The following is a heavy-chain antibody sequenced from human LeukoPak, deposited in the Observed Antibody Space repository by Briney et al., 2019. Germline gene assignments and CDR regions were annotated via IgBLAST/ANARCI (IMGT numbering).Heavy chain of an antibody. CDR2: IVVGSGNT. CDR1: GFTFTSSA. Sequence: TSVKVSCKAAGFTFTSSAVQWGRQARGQRLERIGWIVVGSGNTNYAQKFQERVTITRDMSTSTAYMELSSLRSEDTAAYYSAAVPHYMVRGVIRNDYWGQGTLVTVSS. CDR3: AAVPHYMVRGVIRNDY. V-gene: IGHV1-58*01. J-gene: IGHJ4*02. D-gene: IGHD3-10*01.